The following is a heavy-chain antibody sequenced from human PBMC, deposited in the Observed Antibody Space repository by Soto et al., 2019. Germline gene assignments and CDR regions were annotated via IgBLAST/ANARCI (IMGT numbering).Heavy chain of an antibody. CDR2: VEYGGST. D-gene: IGHD3-10*02. J-gene: IGHJ5*02. V-gene: IGHV4-39*01. Sequence: PSETLSLTCTVPGGSIISSNFYWGRIRQPPGKGLEWIGSVEYGGSTYDNPSLKSRVTLSADTSKNQFSLKLTSMTAADTAIYYCARHVRGAVTMNWFDPWGHGTLVTVSS. CDR1: GGSIISSNFY. CDR3: ARHVRGAVTMNWFDP.